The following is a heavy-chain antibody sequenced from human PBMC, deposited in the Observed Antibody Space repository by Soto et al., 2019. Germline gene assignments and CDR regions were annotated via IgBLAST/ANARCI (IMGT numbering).Heavy chain of an antibody. D-gene: IGHD3-16*01. CDR1: GFPFSNYA. J-gene: IGHJ4*02. V-gene: IGHV3-23*01. CDR2: ISGTTGHA. Sequence: EVQILESGGGLVQPGGSLRLSCAASGFPFSNYAMAWVRQAPGKGLEWVSAISGTTGHAFYADSVKDRFTISRDNSKNALYLQVVSLRAEDTAVYHCARAPSEYIWGSYLRYYEYWGQGTLVTVSS. CDR3: ARAPSEYIWGSYLRYYEY.